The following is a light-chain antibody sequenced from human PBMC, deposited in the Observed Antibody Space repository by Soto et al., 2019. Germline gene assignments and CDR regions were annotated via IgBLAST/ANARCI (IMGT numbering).Light chain of an antibody. CDR2: EVS. Sequence: QSAPTQPPSASGSPGQSATISCTGTSSDVGGYNYVSWYQQYPGKAPKLMIYEVSKRPSGVPDRFSGSKSGNTASLTVSGLQADDEGDYYCSSFAGSSTRVFGGGSQLPVL. CDR3: SSFAGSSTRV. J-gene: IGLJ3*02. CDR1: SSDVGGYNY. V-gene: IGLV2-8*01.